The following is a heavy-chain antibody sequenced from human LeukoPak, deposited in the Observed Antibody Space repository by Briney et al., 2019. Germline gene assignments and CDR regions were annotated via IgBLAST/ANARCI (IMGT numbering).Heavy chain of an antibody. D-gene: IGHD3-22*01. CDR1: GASMSSYY. V-gene: IGHV4-59*01. CDR3: ARGYYDSGGYSEPFDY. CDR2: IYYSGTT. Sequence: PSETLSLTCTVSGASMSSYYWSWMRQPPGKGLEWIGYIYYSGTTNYNPSLRSRVTLSVDTSKNQFSLKLSSVTVEDTAIYYCARGYYDSGGYSEPFDYWGQGTLVTVSS. J-gene: IGHJ4*02.